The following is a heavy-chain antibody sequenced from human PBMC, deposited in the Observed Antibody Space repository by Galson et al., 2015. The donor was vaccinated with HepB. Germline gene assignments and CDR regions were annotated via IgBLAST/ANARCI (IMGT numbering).Heavy chain of an antibody. CDR3: ARKRIPYDSSGYPLPDAFDI. Sequence: SETLSLTCAVSGGSISSSNWWSWVRQPPGKGLEWIGEIYHSGSTNYNPSLKSRVTISVDKSKNQFSLKLSSVTAADTAVYYCARKRIPYDSSGYPLPDAFDIWGQGTMVTVSS. J-gene: IGHJ3*02. CDR2: IYHSGST. CDR1: GGSISSSNW. D-gene: IGHD3-22*01. V-gene: IGHV4-4*02.